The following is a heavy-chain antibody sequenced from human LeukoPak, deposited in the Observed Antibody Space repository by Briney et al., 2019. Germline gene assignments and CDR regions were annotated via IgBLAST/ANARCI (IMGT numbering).Heavy chain of an antibody. V-gene: IGHV3-21*01. D-gene: IGHD3-22*01. CDR1: GFTFGSYA. Sequence: PGGSLRLSCAASGFTFGSYAMIWVRQAPGKGLEWVSYINSSSNYIYYADSVKGRFSISRDNANNSLYLQMNSLRAEDTAVYYCARDGSNYYDSSAYFDYWGQGTLVTVSS. CDR3: ARDGSNYYDSSAYFDY. J-gene: IGHJ4*02. CDR2: INSSSNYI.